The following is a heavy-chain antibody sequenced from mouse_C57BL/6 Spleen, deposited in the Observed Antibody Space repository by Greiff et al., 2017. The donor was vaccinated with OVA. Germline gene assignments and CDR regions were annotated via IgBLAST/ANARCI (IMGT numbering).Heavy chain of an antibody. Sequence: EVHLVESGEGLVKPGGSLKLSCAASGFTFSSYAMSWVRQTPEKRLEWVAYISSGGDYIYYADTVKGRFTISRDNARNTLYLQMSSLKSEDTAMYYCTREGDGYYVTYAMDYWGQGTSVTVSS. V-gene: IGHV5-9-1*02. J-gene: IGHJ4*01. D-gene: IGHD2-3*01. CDR2: ISSGGDYI. CDR1: GFTFSSYA. CDR3: TREGDGYYVTYAMDY.